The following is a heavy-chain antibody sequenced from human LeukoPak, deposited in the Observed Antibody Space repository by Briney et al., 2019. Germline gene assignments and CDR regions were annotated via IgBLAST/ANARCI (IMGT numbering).Heavy chain of an antibody. CDR2: IYYSGST. CDR3: ARGDSSGYYYN. J-gene: IGHJ4*02. CDR1: GGSFSSGGYY. D-gene: IGHD3-22*01. Sequence: SETLSLTCTVSGGSFSSGGYYWNWISQHPGKALAWIGYIYYSGSTYYNPSLKSRFTISVDTSKNQFSLKLSSVTAADTAVYYCARGDSSGYYYNWGQGTLVTVSS. V-gene: IGHV4-31*03.